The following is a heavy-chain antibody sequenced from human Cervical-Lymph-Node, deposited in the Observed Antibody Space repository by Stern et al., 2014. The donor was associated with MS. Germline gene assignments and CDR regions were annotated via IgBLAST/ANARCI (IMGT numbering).Heavy chain of an antibody. D-gene: IGHD1-1*01. CDR3: ARSTAVHYYYYGMDV. J-gene: IGHJ6*02. V-gene: IGHV1-69*01. CDR1: GGTFSSYA. CDR2: LIPIFGTA. Sequence: VQLVESGAGVKKPGSSGKVSCKASGGTFSSYAIRWVRQAPRQGLEWMGGLIPIFGTANYAQKFQGRVTITADESTSTAYMELSSLRSEDTAVYCCARSTAVHYYYYGMDVWGHGTTVTVSS.